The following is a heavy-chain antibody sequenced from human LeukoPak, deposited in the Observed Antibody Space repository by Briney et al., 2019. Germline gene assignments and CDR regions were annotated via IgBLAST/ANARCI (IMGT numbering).Heavy chain of an antibody. J-gene: IGHJ6*03. Sequence: GGSLRLSCAASGFTFSDYYMSWIRQAPGKGLEWVSYISSSGSTIYYADSVKGRFTISRDNAKNSLYLQMNSLRAEDTAVYYCARGGRKSRGVDIVRKKETGYYYYMDVWGKGTTVTVSS. CDR1: GFTFSDYY. D-gene: IGHD2-15*01. CDR3: ARGGRKSRGVDIVRKKETGYYYYMDV. V-gene: IGHV3-11*04. CDR2: ISSSGSTI.